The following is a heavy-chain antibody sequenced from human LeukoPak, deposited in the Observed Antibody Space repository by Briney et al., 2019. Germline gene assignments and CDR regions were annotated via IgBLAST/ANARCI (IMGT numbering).Heavy chain of an antibody. CDR2: INYSGST. Sequence: SETLSLTCTVSGGSPSDDYWGWIRQPPGKGLEWIGSINYSGSTYYNPSLKSRVTISVDTSKNQFSLKLSSVTAADTAVYYCARLRVSSFILDYWGQGTLVTVSS. D-gene: IGHD2/OR15-2a*01. CDR1: GGSPSDDY. CDR3: ARLRVSSFILDY. V-gene: IGHV4-39*01. J-gene: IGHJ4*02.